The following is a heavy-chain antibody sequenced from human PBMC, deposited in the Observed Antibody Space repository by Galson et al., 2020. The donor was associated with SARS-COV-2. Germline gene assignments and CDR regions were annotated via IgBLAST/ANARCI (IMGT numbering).Heavy chain of an antibody. CDR1: GFTFSSYG. J-gene: IGHJ2*01. CDR2: IWYDGSNK. Sequence: GESLKISCAASGFTFSSYGMHWVRQAPGKGLEWVAVIWYDGSNKYCADSVKGRFTISRDNSKNTLYLQMNSLRAEDTAVYYCVGTLITFNWYFDLWGRGTLVTVSS. V-gene: IGHV3-33*01. D-gene: IGHD3-22*01. CDR3: VGTLITFNWYFDL.